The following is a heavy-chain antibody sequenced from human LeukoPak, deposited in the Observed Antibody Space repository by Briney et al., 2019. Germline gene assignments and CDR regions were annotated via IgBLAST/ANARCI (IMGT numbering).Heavy chain of an antibody. CDR1: GGFISSPYW. V-gene: IGHV4-4*02. J-gene: IGHJ4*02. CDR3: ARHPAGSNTFDY. Sequence: SETLSLTCAVSGGFISSPYWWSWVRQPPGKGLEWIGEIYRGGSTSYNPSLRSRAIISVDEPNQLALRLYSVTAADTAVYFCARHPAGSNTFDYWGQGALVTVSS. D-gene: IGHD6-25*01. CDR2: IYRGGST.